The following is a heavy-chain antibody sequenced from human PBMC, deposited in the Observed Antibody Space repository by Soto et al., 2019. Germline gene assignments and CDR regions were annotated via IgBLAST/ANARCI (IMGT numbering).Heavy chain of an antibody. D-gene: IGHD3-10*01. CDR3: ARHQPNHLGDWFDP. J-gene: IGHJ5*02. CDR2: IHHTGST. CDR1: GGSISGYY. V-gene: IGHV4-59*08. Sequence: QVQLQESGPGLVKPSETLSLTCTVSGGSISGYYWIWIRQSPGKGLEWVGYIHHTGSTNYNPSLKSRVTISVDTSKNQFSLSLTSVTAADTAVYYYARHQPNHLGDWFDPWGQGFVVTVSS.